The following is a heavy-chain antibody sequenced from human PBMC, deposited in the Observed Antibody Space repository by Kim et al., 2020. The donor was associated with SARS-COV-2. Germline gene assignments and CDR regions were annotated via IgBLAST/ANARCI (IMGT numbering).Heavy chain of an antibody. Sequence: KSRVTLSVDPSKNQFSLKLSSVTAADTAVYYCARDFRDCSGGSCYFWFDPWGQGTLVTVSS. CDR3: ARDFRDCSGGSCYFWFDP. D-gene: IGHD2-15*01. J-gene: IGHJ5*02. V-gene: IGHV4-31*02.